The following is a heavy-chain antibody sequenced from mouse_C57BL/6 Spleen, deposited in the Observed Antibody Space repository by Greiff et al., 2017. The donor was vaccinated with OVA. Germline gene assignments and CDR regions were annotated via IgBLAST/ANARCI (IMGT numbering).Heavy chain of an antibody. V-gene: IGHV5-6*02. CDR2: ISSGGSYT. CDR1: GFTFSSYG. Sequence: DVMLVESGGDLVKPGGSLKLSCAASGFTFSSYGMSWVRQTPDKRLEWVATISSGGSYTYYPDSVKGRFTISRDNAKNTLYLQMSSLKSEDTAMYYCATGRDGYWGQGTTLTVSS. J-gene: IGHJ2*01. CDR3: ATGRDGY.